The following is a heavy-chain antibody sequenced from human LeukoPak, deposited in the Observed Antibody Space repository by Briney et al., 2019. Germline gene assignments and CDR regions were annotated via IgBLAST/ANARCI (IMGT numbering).Heavy chain of an antibody. Sequence: SGGSLRLSCAASGFSASNYWMNWVRQAPGKGLEWVANIKQDGSEKYYLDSVKGRFTISRDNAKNSLYLQINSMRDEDTAIYYCARGGGWDQLLFHYWGQGTLVTVSS. CDR3: ARGGGWDQLLFHY. J-gene: IGHJ4*02. CDR1: GFSASNYW. CDR2: IKQDGSEK. V-gene: IGHV3-7*01. D-gene: IGHD2-2*01.